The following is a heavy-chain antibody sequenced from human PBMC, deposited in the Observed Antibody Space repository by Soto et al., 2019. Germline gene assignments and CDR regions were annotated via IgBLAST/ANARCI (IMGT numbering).Heavy chain of an antibody. CDR2: IYYSGST. J-gene: IGHJ2*01. CDR1: GGSISSGDYY. V-gene: IGHV4-30-4*01. Sequence: QVQLQESGPGMVKPSQTLSLTCTVSGGSISSGDYYWSWIRQPPGKGLEWIGYIYYSGSTYYNPSLKNRVTISVDTPKNHSSPKLSSVTAADSAVYCCAGVALTFYWYFELWGRGTQVTVSS. D-gene: IGHD3-16*01. CDR3: AGVALTFYWYFEL.